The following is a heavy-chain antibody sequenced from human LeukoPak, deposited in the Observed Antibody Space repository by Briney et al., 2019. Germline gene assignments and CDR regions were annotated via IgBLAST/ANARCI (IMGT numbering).Heavy chain of an antibody. J-gene: IGHJ3*02. V-gene: IGHV3-48*03. D-gene: IGHD3-9*01. CDR1: GFTFSSYE. CDR2: ISSSGSTI. Sequence: PGGALRLSCAASGFTFSSYEMNWVRQAPGKGLEWVSYISSSGSTIYYADSVQGRFTISRDNAKHSLYLQMNSLRAEDMDVYCCAREFGLRYFDWLLWGAFDIWGQGTMVTVSS. CDR3: AREFGLRYFDWLLWGAFDI.